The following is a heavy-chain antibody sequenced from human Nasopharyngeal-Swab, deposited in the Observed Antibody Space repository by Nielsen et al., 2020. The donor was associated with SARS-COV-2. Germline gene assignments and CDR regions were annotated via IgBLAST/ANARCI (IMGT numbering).Heavy chain of an antibody. V-gene: IGHV3-15*07. Sequence: VRQAPGKGLEWVGRIKSKTDGGTTDYAAPVKGRFTISRDDSKNTLYLQMSSLKTEDTAVYYCTTDGTTTVTTWVDVWGKGTTVTVSS. CDR2: IKSKTDGGTT. J-gene: IGHJ6*04. D-gene: IGHD4-17*01. CDR3: TTDGTTTVTTWVDV.